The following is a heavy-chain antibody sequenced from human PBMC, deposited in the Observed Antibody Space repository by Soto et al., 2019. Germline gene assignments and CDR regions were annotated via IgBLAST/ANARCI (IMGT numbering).Heavy chain of an antibody. Sequence: GGSLRLSCAASGFTFSSYGMHWVRQAPGKGLEWVAVISYDGSNKYYADSVKGRFTISRDNSKNTLYLQMNSLRAEDTAVYYCATNDYGDYYDAVDIWGQGPMVTVS. CDR1: GFTFSSYG. CDR3: ATNDYGDYYDAVDI. J-gene: IGHJ3*02. CDR2: ISYDGSNK. V-gene: IGHV3-30*03. D-gene: IGHD4-17*01.